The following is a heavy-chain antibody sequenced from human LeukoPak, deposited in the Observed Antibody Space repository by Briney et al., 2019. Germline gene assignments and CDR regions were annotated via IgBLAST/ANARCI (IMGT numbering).Heavy chain of an antibody. CDR3: ARGARGSYGGYYFDY. Sequence: ASVKVSCKASGYSFTNYDINWVRQATGQGLEWMGWMNPKSGDTGYSQKFQGRVFITRDTSINTAYMELSRLRSDDTAVYYCARGARGSYGGYYFDYWGQGTLVTVSS. CDR1: GYSFTNYD. D-gene: IGHD1-26*01. V-gene: IGHV1-8*03. J-gene: IGHJ4*02. CDR2: MNPKSGDT.